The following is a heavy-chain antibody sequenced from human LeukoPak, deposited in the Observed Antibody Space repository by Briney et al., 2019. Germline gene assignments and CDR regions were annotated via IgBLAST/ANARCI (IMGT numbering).Heavy chain of an antibody. CDR2: IYGAATAT. Sequence: GGSLRLSCAASGISFWRHAMNWVRQAPGEGLEWVSGIYGAATATYYADSVKGRFTISRDNSKNTVWLQMNSLRAEDTAVYYCAKSLHDSSTYWSEFRGFDIWGQGTMVTVSS. D-gene: IGHD4-11*01. J-gene: IGHJ3*02. V-gene: IGHV3-23*01. CDR1: GISFWRHA. CDR3: AKSLHDSSTYWSEFRGFDI.